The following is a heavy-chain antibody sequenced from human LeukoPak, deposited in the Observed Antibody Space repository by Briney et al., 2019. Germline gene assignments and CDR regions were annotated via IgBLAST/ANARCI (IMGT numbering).Heavy chain of an antibody. J-gene: IGHJ6*02. V-gene: IGHV3-48*01. CDR3: ARDFVAGTIYYYYYYGMDV. Sequence: PGGSLRLSCAASGFTFSSFGMTWVRQAPGEGLQWVSYISKSSSTISYADSVKGRFSISRDNARNSLYLQMNSLRAEDTAVYYCARDFVAGTIYYYYYYGMDVWGQGTTVTVSS. CDR2: ISKSSSTI. D-gene: IGHD6-19*01. CDR1: GFTFSSFG.